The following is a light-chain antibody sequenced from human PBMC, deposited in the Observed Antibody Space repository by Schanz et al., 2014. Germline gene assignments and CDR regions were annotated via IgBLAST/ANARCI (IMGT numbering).Light chain of an antibody. CDR1: QSVASN. J-gene: IGKJ1*01. CDR2: AAS. CDR3: QQYGSSPWT. Sequence: ETVMTQSPATLSVSPGERATLSCRASQSVASNLAWYQQKPGQAPRLLIYAASTRATGIADRFSGSASGTDFTLTISRLEPEDFAVYYCQQYGSSPWTFGQGTKVEMK. V-gene: IGKV3-20*01.